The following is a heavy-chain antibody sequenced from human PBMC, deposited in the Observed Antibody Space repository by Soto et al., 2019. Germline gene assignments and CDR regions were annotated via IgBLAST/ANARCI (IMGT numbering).Heavy chain of an antibody. CDR3: ARGYYYDSSGYNTFDY. D-gene: IGHD3-22*01. CDR2: ISAYNGNR. V-gene: IGHV1-18*01. Sequence: QVQLVQSGVDVKKPGASVKVSCKASGYTFSRYAISWVRQAPGQGLEWMGWISAYNGNRNYAQKLQGRVTMTTDTSTSTAYMELRSLRSDDTAVYYCARGYYYDSSGYNTFDYWGQGTLVTVSS. CDR1: GYTFSRYA. J-gene: IGHJ4*02.